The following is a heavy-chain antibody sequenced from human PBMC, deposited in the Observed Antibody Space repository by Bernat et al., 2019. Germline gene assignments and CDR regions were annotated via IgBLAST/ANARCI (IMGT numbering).Heavy chain of an antibody. J-gene: IGHJ4*02. CDR2: INVGNGNA. CDR3: AGFMGGGFDY. Sequence: QIQFVQSGAEVKKPGASVKVSCKASGYTFTRYPIHWMRQAPGQSLEWMGWINVGNGNAKYSERFQGRVTITRETSASTVYMDLSSLKSEDMAVYYCAGFMGGGFDYWGQGTLVTVSS. CDR1: GYTFTRYP. D-gene: IGHD1-26*01. V-gene: IGHV1-3*01.